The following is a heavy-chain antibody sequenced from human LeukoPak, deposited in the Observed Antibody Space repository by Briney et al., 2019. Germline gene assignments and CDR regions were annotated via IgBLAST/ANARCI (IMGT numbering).Heavy chain of an antibody. D-gene: IGHD3-22*01. V-gene: IGHV4-59*01. CDR1: GGSISSYY. J-gene: IGHJ4*02. CDR3: ARGRYYYDSSISRYFDY. CDR2: IYYSGST. Sequence: SGTLSLTCTVSGGSISSYYWSWIRQPPGKGLEWIGYIYYSGSTNYNPSLKSRVTISVDTSKNQFSLKLSSVTAADTAVYYCARGRYYYDSSISRYFDYWGQGTLVTVSS.